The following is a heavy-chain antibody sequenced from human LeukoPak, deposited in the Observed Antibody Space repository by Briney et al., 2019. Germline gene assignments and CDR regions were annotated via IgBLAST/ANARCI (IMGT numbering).Heavy chain of an antibody. D-gene: IGHD5-24*01. CDR3: ARGRDGYNYVDY. V-gene: IGHV1-2*02. Sequence: ASVKVSCKAFGYTFSGYFWEWVGQPPGKGLKWMGWINANSGGTNYEQKFQGRVTMTRDTSISTAYMELSRLTYDDTAVYYCARGRDGYNYVDYWGQGTLVTVSS. J-gene: IGHJ4*02. CDR1: GYTFSGYF. CDR2: INANSGGT.